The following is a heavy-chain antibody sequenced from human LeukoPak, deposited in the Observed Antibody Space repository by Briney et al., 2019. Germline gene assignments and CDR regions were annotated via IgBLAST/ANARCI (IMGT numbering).Heavy chain of an antibody. CDR3: ARWSYYSTGDAFDI. CDR2: IYSGGST. V-gene: IGHV3-66*01. J-gene: IGHJ3*02. D-gene: IGHD1-26*01. Sequence: GGSLRLSCAASGFTVSSNYMSWVRQAQGKGLEWVSVIYSGGSTYYADSVKGRFTIARDNSKNTLYLQMNSLRAEDTAVYYCARWSYYSTGDAFDIWGQGTMVTVSS. CDR1: GFTVSSNY.